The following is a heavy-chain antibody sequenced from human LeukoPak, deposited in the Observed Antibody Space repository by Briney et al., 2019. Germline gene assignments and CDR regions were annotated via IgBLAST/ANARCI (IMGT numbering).Heavy chain of an antibody. CDR1: GFTFSSYA. V-gene: IGHV3-30*02. CDR3: TKYRSGNFDYYPDLDS. J-gene: IGHJ4*02. Sequence: GGSLRLSCAASGFTFSSYAMHWVRQAPGKGLEWVAFTRYDESLKYYAGSVRGRFTISRDNSKNTLYLQMNSLRTEDTAIYYCTKYRSGNFDYYPDLDSWGQGILVTVSS. CDR2: TRYDESLK. D-gene: IGHD3-9*01.